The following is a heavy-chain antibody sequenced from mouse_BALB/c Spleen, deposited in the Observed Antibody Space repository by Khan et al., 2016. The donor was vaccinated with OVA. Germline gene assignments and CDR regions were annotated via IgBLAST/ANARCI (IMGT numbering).Heavy chain of an antibody. Sequence: EVELVESGGGLVQPGGSRKLSCAASGFTFSDYGMAWVRQVPGKGPEWVAFISDLAYTIYYADTVTGRFTISRENAKHTLYLEMSSLRSEDTAIYYCASGGGTAPFAYWGRGTLVTVSA. CDR1: GFTFSDYG. CDR3: ASGGGTAPFAY. D-gene: IGHD1-2*01. CDR2: ISDLAYTI. J-gene: IGHJ3*01. V-gene: IGHV5-15*02.